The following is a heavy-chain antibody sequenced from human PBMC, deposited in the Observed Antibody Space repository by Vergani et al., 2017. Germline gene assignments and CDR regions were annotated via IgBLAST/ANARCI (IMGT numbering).Heavy chain of an antibody. CDR1: GFTFSSYT. J-gene: IGHJ4*02. V-gene: IGHV1-69*09. CDR2: IIPILGIA. CDR3: AIIGGYSGYDSGPRDY. Sequence: VQLLESGGGLVQPGGSLRLSCAASGFTFSSYTISWVRQAPGQGLEWMGRIIPILGIANYAQKFQGRVTITADKSTSTAYMELSSLRSEDTAVYYCAIIGGYSGYDSGPRDYWGQGTLVTVSS. D-gene: IGHD5-12*01.